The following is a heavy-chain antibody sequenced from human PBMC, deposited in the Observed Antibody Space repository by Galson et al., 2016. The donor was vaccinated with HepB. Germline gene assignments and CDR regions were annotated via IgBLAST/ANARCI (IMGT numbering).Heavy chain of an antibody. CDR1: GDSISDYY. D-gene: IGHD3-22*01. J-gene: IGHJ4*02. CDR2: IYYTGDT. V-gene: IGHV4-59*01. CDR3: AMSSGYYWTTDY. Sequence: SETLSLTCTVSGDSISDYYWSWIRQPPGKGLEWIGYIYYTGDTNYNPSLQSRVSILLDTSKNQFSLRLSSVTAADTAVYYCAMSSGYYWTTDYWGQGTLVTVSS.